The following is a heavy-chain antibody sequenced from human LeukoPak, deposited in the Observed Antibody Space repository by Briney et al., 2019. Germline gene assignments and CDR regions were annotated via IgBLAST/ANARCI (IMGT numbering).Heavy chain of an antibody. Sequence: PGGSLRLSCATSGFTISSNAMSWVRQAPGKGLEWVATISGSGGSTYYADSVKGRFTISRDNSKNTLYLQLNSLRAEDTAVYYCAKEGFGLWGQGTLVTVSS. CDR3: AKEGFGL. CDR2: ISGSGGST. J-gene: IGHJ5*02. CDR1: GFTISSNA. V-gene: IGHV3-23*01.